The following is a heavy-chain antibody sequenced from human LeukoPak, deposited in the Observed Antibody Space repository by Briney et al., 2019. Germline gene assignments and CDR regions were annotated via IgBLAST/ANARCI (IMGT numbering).Heavy chain of an antibody. CDR2: ISYDGSNK. D-gene: IGHD3-10*01. CDR3: AKDVARFGELLDH. V-gene: IGHV3-30*18. CDR1: GFTFSSYG. J-gene: IGHJ4*02. Sequence: LPGRSLRLSCAASGFTFSSYGMHWVRQAPGKGLEWVAVISYDGSNKYYADSVKGRFTISRDNSKNTLYLQMNSLRAEDTAVYYCAKDVARFGELLDHWGQGTLVTVSS.